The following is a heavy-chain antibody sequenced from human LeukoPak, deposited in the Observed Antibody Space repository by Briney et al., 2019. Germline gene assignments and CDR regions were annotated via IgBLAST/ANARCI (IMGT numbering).Heavy chain of an antibody. CDR1: VVSFSDYY. CDR3: ARIQLWPLHYFDY. J-gene: IGHJ4*02. D-gene: IGHD5-18*01. Sequence: SETLSLTCAVYVVSFSDYYWSWSRQPPGKGLEWIGEINHSGDTKYNPSLKSRVTISVDTSKNQFSLKVSSVTAADTAVYYCARIQLWPLHYFDYWGQGTLVTVSS. CDR2: INHSGDT. V-gene: IGHV4-34*01.